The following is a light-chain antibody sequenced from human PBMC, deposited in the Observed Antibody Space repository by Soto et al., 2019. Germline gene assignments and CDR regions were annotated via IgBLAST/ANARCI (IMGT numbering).Light chain of an antibody. J-gene: IGLJ1*01. V-gene: IGLV2-8*01. CDR1: SSDVGGYNY. Sequence: QYALTQPPSASGSPGQSVTISCIGTSSDVGGYNYVSWYQQHPGKAPKLMIYEVSRRPSGVPDRFSGSKSGNTASLTVSGLQAEDEADYYCRSYAGSNNYVFGPGTKLTVL. CDR3: RSYAGSNNYV. CDR2: EVS.